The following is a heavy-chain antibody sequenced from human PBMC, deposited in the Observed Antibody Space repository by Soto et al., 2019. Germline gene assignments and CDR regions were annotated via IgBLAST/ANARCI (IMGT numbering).Heavy chain of an antibody. J-gene: IGHJ4*02. CDR2: ISYDGSNK. CDR1: GFTFSSYG. V-gene: IGHV3-30*18. Sequence: GGSLRLSCAASGFTFSSYGMHWVRQAPGKGLEWVAVISYDGSNKYYADSVKGRFTISRDNSKNTLYLQMNSLRAEDTAVYYCAKDWGYSGYDYFDYWGQGTLVTVSS. CDR3: AKDWGYSGYDYFDY. D-gene: IGHD5-12*01.